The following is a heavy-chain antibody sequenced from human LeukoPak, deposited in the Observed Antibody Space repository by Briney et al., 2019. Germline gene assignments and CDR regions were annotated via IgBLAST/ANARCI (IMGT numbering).Heavy chain of an antibody. D-gene: IGHD6-19*01. CDR2: MNPNSGHA. CDR3: ARGPALHSKWVGGRWFDP. Sequence: ASVKVSCKASGYTFSSYDIHWVRQAAGHGLEWMGWMNPNSGHAGHAQNFEARVTMTRDTSMTTAYMELSGLTSEDTAIYYCARGPALHSKWVGGRWFDPWGQGTLVTVAS. V-gene: IGHV1-8*01. J-gene: IGHJ5*02. CDR1: GYTFSSYD.